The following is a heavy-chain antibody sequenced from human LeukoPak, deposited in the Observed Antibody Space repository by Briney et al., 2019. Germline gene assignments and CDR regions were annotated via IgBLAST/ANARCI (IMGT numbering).Heavy chain of an antibody. J-gene: IGHJ4*02. V-gene: IGHV3-15*07. CDR3: TTSRKVGYSYGYVLDY. CDR2: IKSKTDGETT. Sequence: GGSLRLSCAASGFTFSNAWMNWVRQAPGKGLEWVGRIKSKTDGETTDYAAPVKGRFTISRDDSKNTLYLQMNSLKTEDTAVYYCTTSRKVGYSYGYVLDYWGQGTLVTVSS. D-gene: IGHD5-18*01. CDR1: GFTFSNAW.